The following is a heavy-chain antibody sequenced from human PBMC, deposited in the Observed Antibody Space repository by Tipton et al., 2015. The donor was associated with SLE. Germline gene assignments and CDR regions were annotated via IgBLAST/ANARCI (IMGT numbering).Heavy chain of an antibody. CDR3: ARGPGTSSSH. CDR1: GGSISSGKYY. Sequence: TLSLTCTVSGGSISSGKYYWSWIRQHPGKGLEWIAYIHYNGNTYYNPSLKSRVTISVDTSKNQFSLRLTSVTAPDTAVFYCARGPGTSSSHWGQGTLVTVSS. J-gene: IGHJ4*02. V-gene: IGHV4-30-4*01. CDR2: IHYNGNT. D-gene: IGHD6-6*01.